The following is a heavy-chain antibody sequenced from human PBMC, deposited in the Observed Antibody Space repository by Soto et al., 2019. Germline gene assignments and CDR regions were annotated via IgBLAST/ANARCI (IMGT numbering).Heavy chain of an antibody. D-gene: IGHD3-3*01. CDR3: AKDFRTIFGVVIGYYYYDGMDV. CDR1: GFTFSSYG. Sequence: GGSLTLSCAVSGFTFSSYGMHWVRQAPGKGLGWVAVILYDGSNKYYADSVQGRFTTSRDNTKNTLYLQMNSLRAEDTDVYYCAKDFRTIFGVVIGYYYYDGMDVWGQGTTVTVSS. CDR2: ILYDGSNK. J-gene: IGHJ6*02. V-gene: IGHV3-30*18.